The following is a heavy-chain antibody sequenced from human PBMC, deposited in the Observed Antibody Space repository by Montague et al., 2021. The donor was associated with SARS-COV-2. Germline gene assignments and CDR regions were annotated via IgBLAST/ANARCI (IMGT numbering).Heavy chain of an antibody. D-gene: IGHD5-18*01. J-gene: IGHJ5*02. V-gene: IGHV2-70*01. Sequence: PALVKPTQTLSLTCTLSGFSLSTSGMSVSWLRQSPGKALEWPALXDWDDDKYYSTSLKTRLTISKDTSKNQVVLTMTNMDPVDTATYYCALETPMVTFLAWGQGTLVTVSS. CDR1: GFSLSTSGMS. CDR2: XDWDDDK. CDR3: ALETPMVTFLA.